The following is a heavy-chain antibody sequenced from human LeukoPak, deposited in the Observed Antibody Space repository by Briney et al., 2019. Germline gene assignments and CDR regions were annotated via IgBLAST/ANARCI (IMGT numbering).Heavy chain of an antibody. D-gene: IGHD6-13*01. CDR3: ARSAAALHFDD. CDR2: IYHSGST. Sequence: SETLSLTCTVSSGSISSGGYSWSWIRQPPGKGLEWIGYIYHSGSTYYNPSLKSRVTISVHRSKNQFSLKLSSVTAADTAVYYCARSAAALHFDDWGQGTLVTASS. V-gene: IGHV4-30-2*01. CDR1: SGSISSGGYS. J-gene: IGHJ4*02.